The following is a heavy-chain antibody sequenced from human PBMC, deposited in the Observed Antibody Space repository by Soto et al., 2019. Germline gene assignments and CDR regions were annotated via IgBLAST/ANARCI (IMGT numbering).Heavy chain of an antibody. V-gene: IGHV1-18*04. J-gene: IGHJ6*02. CDR1: GYTFISHG. CDR2: ISGKNGNT. Sequence: QVQLVQSGVEVKKPGASVKVSCKASGYTFISHGISWVRQAPGHGLEWMGWISGKNGNTNYAQKLQGRVTLTTDTSTRPAYMELRSLRSDDTAVYYCARVSSSIVVVPDYGMDVWGQGTTVTVSS. CDR3: ARVSSSIVVVPDYGMDV. D-gene: IGHD2-15*01.